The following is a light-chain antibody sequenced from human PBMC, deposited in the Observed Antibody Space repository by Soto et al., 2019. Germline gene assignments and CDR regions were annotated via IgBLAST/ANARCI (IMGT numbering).Light chain of an antibody. J-gene: IGKJ5*01. CDR3: QQYKNWPPIT. V-gene: IGKV3-15*01. CDR1: QSVARK. CDR2: EAS. Sequence: EIVLTQSPGTLSLSPGERATLSCRASQSVARKLAWYQQKPGQAPRLLIHEASIRATGIPARFSGSGSGTEFTLTISSLQSEDFAVYYCQQYKNWPPITFGQWTRMESK.